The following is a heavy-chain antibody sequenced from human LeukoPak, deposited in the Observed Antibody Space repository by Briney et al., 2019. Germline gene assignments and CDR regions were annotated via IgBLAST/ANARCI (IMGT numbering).Heavy chain of an antibody. V-gene: IGHV4-34*01. CDR1: GGSFSGYY. CDR2: INHSGST. Sequence: SETLSLTCAVYGGSFSGYYWSWIRQPPGKGLEWIGEINHSGSTNYNPSLKSRVTISVDTSKNQFSLKLSSVTAADTAVYYCARGYRYSSFLALKARDYYYGMDVWSQGTTVTVSS. D-gene: IGHD6-13*01. CDR3: ARGYRYSSFLALKARDYYYGMDV. J-gene: IGHJ6*02.